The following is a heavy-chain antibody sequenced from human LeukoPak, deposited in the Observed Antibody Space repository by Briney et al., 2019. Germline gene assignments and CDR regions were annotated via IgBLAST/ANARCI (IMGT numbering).Heavy chain of an antibody. J-gene: IGHJ6*03. CDR2: MNPNSGNT. V-gene: IGHV1-8*03. CDR1: GYTFTSYD. Sequence: GASVKVSCKASGYTFTSYDINWVRQATGQGLEWMGWMNPNSGNTGYAQKFQGRVTITRNTSISTAYMELSSLRSEDTAVYYCARVLGRIAARRTYYYYYMDVWGKGTTVTVSS. D-gene: IGHD6-6*01. CDR3: ARVLGRIAARRTYYYYYMDV.